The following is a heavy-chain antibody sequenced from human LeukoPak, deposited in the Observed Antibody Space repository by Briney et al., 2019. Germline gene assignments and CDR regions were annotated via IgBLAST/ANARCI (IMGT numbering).Heavy chain of an antibody. V-gene: IGHV5-51*01. CDR1: GYSFTSYW. Sequence: GESLKISCKGSGYSFTSYWIGWVRQMPGKGLEWMGIIYPGDSDTRYSPSFQGQVTISADKSISTAYLQWSSLKASDTAMYYCARHEACSGGSCYSAHYFYGMDVWGKGTTVTVSS. J-gene: IGHJ6*04. D-gene: IGHD2-15*01. CDR2: IYPGDSDT. CDR3: ARHEACSGGSCYSAHYFYGMDV.